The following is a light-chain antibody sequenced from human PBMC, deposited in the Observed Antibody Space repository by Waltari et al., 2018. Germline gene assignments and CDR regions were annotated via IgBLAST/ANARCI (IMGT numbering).Light chain of an antibody. Sequence: QAGLTQPPSVSKGLSQTATLTCTGHSNNVGNQGAAWLQQHQGHPPKLLSYRNNNRPSGISERFSASRSGNTASLTITGLQPEDEADYYCSAWDSSLSARVFGGGTKLTVL. CDR2: RNN. V-gene: IGLV10-54*04. CDR1: SNNVGNQG. J-gene: IGLJ3*02. CDR3: SAWDSSLSARV.